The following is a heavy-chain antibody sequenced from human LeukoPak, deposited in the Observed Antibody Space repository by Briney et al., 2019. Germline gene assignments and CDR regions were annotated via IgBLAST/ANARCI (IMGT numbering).Heavy chain of an antibody. CDR2: IYPDDSDT. CDR3: ARLYYDASDYPDY. D-gene: IGHD3-22*01. CDR1: GFSFTSYW. Sequence: GQSLNISCKGSGFSFTSYWIGWVRQTAGKGPEWMGHIYPDDSDTRYSPSSQGQATISADKSISTAYLQWSSLKASDTAMYYCARLYYDASDYPDYWGQGTLVTVSS. J-gene: IGHJ4*02. V-gene: IGHV5-51*01.